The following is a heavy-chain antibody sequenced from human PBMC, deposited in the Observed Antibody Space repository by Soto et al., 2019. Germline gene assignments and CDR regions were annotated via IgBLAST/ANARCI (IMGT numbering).Heavy chain of an antibody. V-gene: IGHV3-23*01. CDR1: AATGFTFSSYA. Sequence: EVQLLESGGGLVQPGGSLRLSCAASAATGFTFSSYAMSWVRQAPGKGLEWVSAISGSGGSTYYADSVKGRFTISRDNSKNTQYLQMNSLRAEDTAVYYCAKDPTHIVVVTSFDYWGQGTLVTVSS. D-gene: IGHD2-21*02. J-gene: IGHJ4*02. CDR2: ISGSGGST. CDR3: AKDPTHIVVVTSFDY.